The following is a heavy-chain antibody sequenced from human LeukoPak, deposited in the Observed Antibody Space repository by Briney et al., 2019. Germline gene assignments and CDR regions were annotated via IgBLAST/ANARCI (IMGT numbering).Heavy chain of an antibody. CDR3: VRIGIQGFDY. D-gene: IGHD1-14*01. J-gene: IGHJ4*02. CDR2: ISSSSGYT. V-gene: IGHV3-11*06. CDR1: GFTFSDYY. Sequence: GGSLRLSCAASGFTFSDYYMSWIRQAPGKGLEWVSYISSSSGYTNYADSVKGRFTISRDNAKNTLYLQMNSLRAEDTAVYYCVRIGIQGFDYWGQGTLVTVSS.